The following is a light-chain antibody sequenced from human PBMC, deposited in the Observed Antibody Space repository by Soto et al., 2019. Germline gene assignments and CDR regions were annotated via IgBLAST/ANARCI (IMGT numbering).Light chain of an antibody. CDR3: QQFGRSPRFT. CDR2: DAS. Sequence: EIVMTQSPATLSVSPGERATLSCRASQNIGDNYLAWYQQKPGQAPRLLIYDASRRATGIPERFSGSGSGTDFTLTINRLEPEDFAVYYCQQFGRSPRFTFGPGTKVDIK. V-gene: IGKV3-20*01. J-gene: IGKJ3*01. CDR1: QNIGDNY.